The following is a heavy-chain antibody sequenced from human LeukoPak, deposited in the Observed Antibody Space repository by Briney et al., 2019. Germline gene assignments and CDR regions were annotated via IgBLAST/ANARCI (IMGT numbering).Heavy chain of an antibody. CDR3: ARTRTLPIAGGFDT. V-gene: IGHV3-74*01. CDR2: ISTDGSST. Sequence: GGSLRLSCAPSGFTFSSYWMHWVRQGPGKGLVWVSRISTDGSSTDYADSVKGRFTISRENAKNTLYLQMNSLRAEDTAVYYCARTRTLPIAGGFDTWGQGSLVTVSS. D-gene: IGHD3-16*01. J-gene: IGHJ5*02. CDR1: GFTFSSYW.